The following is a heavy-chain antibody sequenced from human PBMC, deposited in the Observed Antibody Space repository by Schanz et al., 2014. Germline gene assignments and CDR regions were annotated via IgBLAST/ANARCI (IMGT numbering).Heavy chain of an antibody. D-gene: IGHD6-13*01. V-gene: IGHV1-8*01. CDR1: GYTFTSYD. Sequence: QVQLVQSGAEVKKPGASVKVSCKASGYTFTSYDINWVRQATGQGLEWMGWMNSKTGNTGYAQRFQGRVTMTRNTSITTAYLELSSLRSGDTAVYYCARDGEAAAGCDYWGQGTLVTVSP. CDR2: MNSKTGNT. J-gene: IGHJ4*02. CDR3: ARDGEAAAGCDY.